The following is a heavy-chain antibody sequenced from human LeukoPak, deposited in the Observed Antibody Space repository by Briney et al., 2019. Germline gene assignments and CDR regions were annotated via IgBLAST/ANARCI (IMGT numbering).Heavy chain of an antibody. D-gene: IGHD6-13*01. CDR2: IRSKANSYAT. Sequence: PGGSLRLSCAASGFTFSGSAMHWVRQASGKGLGWVGRIRSKANSYATAYAASVKGRFTISRDDSKNTAYLQMNSLKTEDTAVYYCKAAAGTMYYFDYWGQGTLVTVSS. V-gene: IGHV3-73*01. CDR1: GFTFSGSA. J-gene: IGHJ4*02. CDR3: KAAAGTMYYFDY.